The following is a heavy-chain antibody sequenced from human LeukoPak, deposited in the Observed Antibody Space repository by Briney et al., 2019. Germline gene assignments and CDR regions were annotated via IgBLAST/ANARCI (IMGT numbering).Heavy chain of an antibody. D-gene: IGHD6-13*01. CDR2: IYYSGST. CDR1: GGSISSSSYY. CDR3: ARATGYSSSWYTYNWFDP. Sequence: SETLYLTCTVSGGSISSSSYYWGWIRQPPGKGLEWIGSIYYSGSTYYNPSLKSRVTISVDTSKNQFSLKLSSVTAADTAVYYCARATGYSSSWYTYNWFDPWGQGTLVTVSS. J-gene: IGHJ5*02. V-gene: IGHV4-39*07.